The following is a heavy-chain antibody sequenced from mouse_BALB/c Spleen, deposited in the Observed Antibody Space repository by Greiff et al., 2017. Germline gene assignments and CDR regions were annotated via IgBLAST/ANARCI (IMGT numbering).Heavy chain of an antibody. D-gene: IGHD1-1*01. Sequence: VKLMESGPGLVAPSQSLSITCTVSGFSLTSYGVHWVRQPPGKGLEWLGVIWAGGSTNYNSALMSRLSISKDNSKSQVFLKMNSLQTDDTAMYYCARGGGSSYGAMDDWGQGTSVTVSS. CDR2: IWAGGST. J-gene: IGHJ4*01. CDR1: GFSLTSYG. CDR3: ARGGGSSYGAMDD. V-gene: IGHV2-9*02.